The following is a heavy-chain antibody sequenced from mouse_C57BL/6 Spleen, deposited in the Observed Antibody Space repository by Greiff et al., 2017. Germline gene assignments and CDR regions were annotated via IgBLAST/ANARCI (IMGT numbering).Heavy chain of an antibody. CDR1: GYTFTSYW. CDR2: LNPSNGGT. Sequence: QVQLQQPGTELVKPGASVKLSCKASGYTFTSYWMHWVKQRPGQGLEWSGNLNPSNGGTNYNEKFKSKATLTVDKSSSAACMQLISLTSEVSAVYSCARGHYGSSYSNWYFDVWGTGTTVTVSS. V-gene: IGHV1-53*01. J-gene: IGHJ1*03. CDR3: ARGHYGSSYSNWYFDV. D-gene: IGHD1-1*01.